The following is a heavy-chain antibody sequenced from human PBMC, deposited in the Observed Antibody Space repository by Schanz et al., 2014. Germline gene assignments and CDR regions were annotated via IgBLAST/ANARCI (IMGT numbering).Heavy chain of an antibody. CDR3: ARGLWNYYDSKSYYCFDY. CDR2: ISSSSRTI. D-gene: IGHD3-10*01. CDR1: GFIFSSHS. Sequence: EVQLVESGGGLVQRGGSLRLSCAASGFIFSSHSMKWVRQAPGKGLEWVSYISSSSRTIYYADSVKGRFTISRDNARNSLYLQMNSLRDEDTAVYYCARGLWNYYDSKSYYCFDYWGQGTLVTVSS. V-gene: IGHV3-48*02. J-gene: IGHJ4*02.